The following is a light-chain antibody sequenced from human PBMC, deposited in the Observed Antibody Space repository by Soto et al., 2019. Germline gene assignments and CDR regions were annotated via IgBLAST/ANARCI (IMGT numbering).Light chain of an antibody. Sequence: ENVLTQSPGTLSLSPGERATLSCRASQSVGSSYLAWYQQKPGQAPRLLIYSTSSRATDIPDRFSGSGSGTDFTLTISRLEPEDFAVCYCQQYDSPIWTFGQGTKVEIK. CDR2: STS. V-gene: IGKV3-20*01. CDR3: QQYDSPIWT. CDR1: QSVGSSY. J-gene: IGKJ1*01.